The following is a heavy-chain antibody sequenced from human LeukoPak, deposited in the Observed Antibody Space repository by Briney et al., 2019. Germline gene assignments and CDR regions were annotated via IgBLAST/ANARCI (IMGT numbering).Heavy chain of an antibody. CDR1: GFTFTTYW. D-gene: IGHD5-18*01. CDR3: ARDAVDTANAV. CDR2: INSDGSIT. J-gene: IGHJ6*02. V-gene: IGHV3-74*01. Sequence: GGSLRLSCAASGFTFTTYWMHWVRQAPGKGLVWVSHINSDGSITSYADSVKGRFTISRDNAKNTPYLQMNSLRAEDTAVYYCARDAVDTANAVWGQGTTVTVSS.